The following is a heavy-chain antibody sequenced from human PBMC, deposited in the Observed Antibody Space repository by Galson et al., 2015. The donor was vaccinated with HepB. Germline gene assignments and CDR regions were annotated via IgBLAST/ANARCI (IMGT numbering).Heavy chain of an antibody. CDR1: GFTFRNYG. J-gene: IGHJ4*02. V-gene: IGHV3-33*01. Sequence: SLRLSCAASGFTFRNYGMHWSRQAPGKGLEWVAVIWYDGSNKYYADSVKGRFTISRDNSKNTLYLQMNSLRAEDTAVYYCAREKNIAALATLDYWGQGTLVTVSS. D-gene: IGHD6-13*01. CDR2: IWYDGSNK. CDR3: AREKNIAALATLDY.